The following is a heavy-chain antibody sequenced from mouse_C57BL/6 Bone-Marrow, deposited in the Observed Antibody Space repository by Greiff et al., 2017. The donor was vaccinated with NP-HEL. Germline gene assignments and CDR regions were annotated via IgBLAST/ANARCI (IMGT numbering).Heavy chain of an antibody. Sequence: EVKLMESGGGLVKPGGSLKLSCAASGFTFSSYTMSWVRQTPEKRLEWVATISGGGGNTYYPDSVKGRFTISRDNAKNTLYLQMSSLRSEDTALYYCARLNWAWFAYWGQGTLVTVSA. CDR3: ARLNWAWFAY. V-gene: IGHV5-9*01. CDR1: GFTFSSYT. CDR2: ISGGGGNT. D-gene: IGHD4-1*01. J-gene: IGHJ3*01.